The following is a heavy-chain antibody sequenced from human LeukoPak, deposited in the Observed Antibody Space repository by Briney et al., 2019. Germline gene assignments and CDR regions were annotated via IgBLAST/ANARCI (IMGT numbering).Heavy chain of an antibody. V-gene: IGHV3-11*04. D-gene: IGHD2-2*01. CDR2: ISSSGSTI. CDR1: GFTFSDYY. CDR3: ASPDIVVVPAGRDAFDI. J-gene: IGHJ3*02. Sequence: GGSLRLSCAASGFTFSDYYMSWIRQAPGKGLEWVPYISSSGSTIYYADSVKGRFTISRDNAKNSLYLQMNSLRAEDTAVYYCASPDIVVVPAGRDAFDIWGQGTMVTVSS.